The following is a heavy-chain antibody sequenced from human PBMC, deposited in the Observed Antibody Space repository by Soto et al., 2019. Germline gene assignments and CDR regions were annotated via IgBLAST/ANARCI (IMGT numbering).Heavy chain of an antibody. CDR2: INAGYGNT. CDR3: ARIVAAAGTISEY. D-gene: IGHD6-13*01. Sequence: ASVKISCKASGYTFTNYGINWVRQAPGQRPECMGWINAGYGNTNYSQKFQGRVTITRXTXXSXXXMXLXXLRXEXTAVYYCARIVAAAGTISEYWGQGALVTVSS. CDR1: GYTFTNYG. V-gene: IGHV1-3*01. J-gene: IGHJ4*02.